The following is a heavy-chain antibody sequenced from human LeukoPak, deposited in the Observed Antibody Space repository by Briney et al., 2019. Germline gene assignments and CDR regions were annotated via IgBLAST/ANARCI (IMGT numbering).Heavy chain of an antibody. CDR2: IYYSGST. CDR1: GGSISSYY. D-gene: IGHD2-15*01. V-gene: IGHV4-59*08. CDR3: ARHEVVVAASSFSDAFDI. J-gene: IGHJ3*02. Sequence: SETLSLTCTVSGGSISSYYWSWIRQPPGKGLEWIGYIYYSGSTNYNPSLKSRVTISVDTSKNQFSLKLSSVTAADTAVYYCARHEVVVAASSFSDAFDIWGQGTMVTVSS.